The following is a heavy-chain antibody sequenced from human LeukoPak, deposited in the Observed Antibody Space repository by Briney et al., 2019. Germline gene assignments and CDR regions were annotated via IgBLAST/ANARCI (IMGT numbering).Heavy chain of an antibody. CDR3: ARGGPIKYCSGGSCYRWFDP. CDR1: GFTFSSYG. Sequence: GGSLRLSCAASGFTFSSYGMHWVRQAQGKGLEWVAVIWYDGSNKYYADSVKGRFTISRDNSKNTLYLQMNSLRAEDTAVYYCARGGPIKYCSGGSCYRWFDPWGQGTLVTVSS. V-gene: IGHV3-33*01. D-gene: IGHD2-15*01. CDR2: IWYDGSNK. J-gene: IGHJ5*02.